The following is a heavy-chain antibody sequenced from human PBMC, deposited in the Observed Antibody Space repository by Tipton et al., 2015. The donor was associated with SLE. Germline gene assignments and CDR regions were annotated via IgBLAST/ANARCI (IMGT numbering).Heavy chain of an antibody. CDR2: ISAYNGNT. CDR1: GYTFTSYG. Sequence: QSGAEVKKPGASVKVSCKASGYTFTSYGISWVRQAPGQGLEWMGWISAYNGNTNYAQKLQGRVTMTTDTSTSTAYMELRSLTSDDTAVYYCARAPRNTITIFGVVTDKDVWGQGTTVTVSS. J-gene: IGHJ6*02. D-gene: IGHD3-3*01. CDR3: ARAPRNTITIFGVVTDKDV. V-gene: IGHV1-18*01.